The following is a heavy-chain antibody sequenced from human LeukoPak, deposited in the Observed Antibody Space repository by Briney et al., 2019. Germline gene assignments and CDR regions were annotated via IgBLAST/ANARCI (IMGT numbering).Heavy chain of an antibody. D-gene: IGHD6-19*01. CDR2: ISSSSSYI. CDR1: GFTFSSYS. Sequence: GGSLRLSCAASGFTFSSYSMNWVRQAPGKGLEWVSSISSSSSYIYYADSVKGRYTISRDNAKNSLYLQMNSLRAEDTAVYYCASYSSGWYPHFDYWGQGTLVTVSS. V-gene: IGHV3-21*04. CDR3: ASYSSGWYPHFDY. J-gene: IGHJ4*02.